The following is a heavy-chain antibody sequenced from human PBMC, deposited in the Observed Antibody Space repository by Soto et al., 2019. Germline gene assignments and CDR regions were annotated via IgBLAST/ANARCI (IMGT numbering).Heavy chain of an antibody. Sequence: SETLSLTGTVSGGSISSFYWTWIRQPRGKGLELIGYIDYSGSTYYNPSLKSRVTISVDTSKNQFSLKLSSVTAADTAVYYCAREGDDVLRFLEWLSDGGRYFDYWGQGTLVTVSS. D-gene: IGHD3-3*01. CDR2: IDYSGST. J-gene: IGHJ4*02. V-gene: IGHV4-59*12. CDR3: AREGDDVLRFLEWLSDGGRYFDY. CDR1: GGSISSFY.